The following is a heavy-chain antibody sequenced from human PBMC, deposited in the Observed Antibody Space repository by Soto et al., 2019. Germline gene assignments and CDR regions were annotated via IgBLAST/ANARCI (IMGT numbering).Heavy chain of an antibody. J-gene: IGHJ5*02. V-gene: IGHV1-69*01. CDR2: IIPMTGTP. CDR1: GGIFSSFS. CDR3: ARGPIVPGATSWLDP. Sequence: QVQLVQSGAEVKTPGSSVEVSCKASGGIFSSFSITWVRQVPGHGLEWMGGIIPMTGTPNYAEKFQGRHTLTADASTRTAYLVLSSLKSEDTAVYYCARGPIVPGATSWLDPWGQGTVVIVSS. D-gene: IGHD2-2*01.